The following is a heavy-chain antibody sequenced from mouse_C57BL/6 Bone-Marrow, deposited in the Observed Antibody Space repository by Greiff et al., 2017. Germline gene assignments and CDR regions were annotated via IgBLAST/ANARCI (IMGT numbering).Heavy chain of an antibody. V-gene: IGHV1-72*01. CDR3: ARWITTVPWYFEV. D-gene: IGHD1-1*01. CDR2: IDPNSGGT. J-gene: IGHJ1*03. Sequence: QSCKASVYTFTSYWMHWVKQRTGRGLEWIGRIDPNSGGTKYNEKFKCKATLTVDKPSSTAYMQLSSLTAEDSAVYYCARWITTVPWYFEVWGTGTTVTVSS. CDR1: VYTFTSYW.